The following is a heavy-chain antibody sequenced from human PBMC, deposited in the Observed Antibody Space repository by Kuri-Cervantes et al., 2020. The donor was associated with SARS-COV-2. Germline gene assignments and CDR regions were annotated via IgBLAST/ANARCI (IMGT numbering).Heavy chain of an antibody. V-gene: IGHV3-48*04. J-gene: IGHJ6*02. D-gene: IGHD6-13*01. Sequence: GESLKISCAASGFTFNRHPMNWVRQAPGKGLEWVSYIHNSLDVIYYADSVRGRFTISRDNARNSLYLQMNSLRVDDTAVYYCARDSPDSSSWYYYYYGMDVWGQGTTVTVSS. CDR1: GFTFNRHP. CDR3: ARDSPDSSSWYYYYYGMDV. CDR2: IHNSLDVI.